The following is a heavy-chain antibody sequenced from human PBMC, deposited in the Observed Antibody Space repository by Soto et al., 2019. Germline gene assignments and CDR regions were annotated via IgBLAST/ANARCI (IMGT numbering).Heavy chain of an antibody. CDR3: AVSSEYSSSSDIGYGMGV. CDR2: IYPGDSDT. V-gene: IGHV5-51*01. Sequence: PGESLKISCKGSGYSFTSYWIGWVRQMPGKGLEWMGIIYPGDSDTRYSPSFQGQVTISADKSISTAYLQWSSLKASDTAMYYCAVSSEYSSSSDIGYGMGVWGQGTTVTSP. J-gene: IGHJ6*02. D-gene: IGHD6-6*01. CDR1: GYSFTSYW.